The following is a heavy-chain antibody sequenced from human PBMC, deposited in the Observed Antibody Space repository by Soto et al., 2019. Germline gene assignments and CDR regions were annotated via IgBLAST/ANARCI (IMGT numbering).Heavy chain of an antibody. D-gene: IGHD3-3*01. J-gene: IGHJ6*02. CDR1: GFTFSSYW. CDR2: ISYDGSNK. CDR3: ASAYVLRFLEWLPQGDSYYYYYGMDV. V-gene: IGHV3-30-3*01. Sequence: GGSLRLSCAASGFTFSSYWMSWVRQAPGKGLEWVAVISYDGSNKYYADSVKGRFTISRDNSKNTLYLQMNSLRAEDTAVYYCASAYVLRFLEWLPQGDSYYYYYGMDVWGQGTTVTVSS.